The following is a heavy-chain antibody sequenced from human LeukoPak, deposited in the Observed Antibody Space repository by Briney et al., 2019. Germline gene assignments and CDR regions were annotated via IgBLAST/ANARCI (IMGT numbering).Heavy chain of an antibody. CDR2: IHHNGGMT. CDR1: GFTLTWHV. CDR3: VRDMSGKYSFDY. Sequence: GGSLRLSCAASGFTLTWHVMHWARQAPGKALEYVSFIHHNGGMTSYAESVRGRFTVSRDNSKNTLFLELSSLRTDDTAVYYCVRDMSGKYSFDYWGQGTLVIVST. J-gene: IGHJ4*02. D-gene: IGHD1-26*01. V-gene: IGHV3-64D*06.